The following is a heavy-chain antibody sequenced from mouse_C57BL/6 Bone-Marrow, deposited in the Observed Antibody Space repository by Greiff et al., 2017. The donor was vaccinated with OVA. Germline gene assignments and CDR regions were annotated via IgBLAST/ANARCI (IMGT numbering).Heavy chain of an antibody. J-gene: IGHJ2*01. CDR2: INPSSGYT. CDR1: GYTFTSYT. V-gene: IGHV1-4*01. D-gene: IGHD2-3*01. CDR3: ARDDGYFDY. Sequence: VNVVESGAELARPGASVKMSCKASGYTFTSYTMHWVKQRPGQGLEWIGYINPSSGYTKYNQKFKDKATLTADKSSSTAYMQLSSLTSEDSAVYYCARDDGYFDYWGQGTTLTVSS.